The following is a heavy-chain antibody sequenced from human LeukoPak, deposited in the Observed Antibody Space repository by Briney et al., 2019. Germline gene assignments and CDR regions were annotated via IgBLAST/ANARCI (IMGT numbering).Heavy chain of an antibody. V-gene: IGHV4-39*01. J-gene: IGHJ6*02. CDR2: IYYSGTT. D-gene: IGHD1-1*01. CDR3: ARRAIQLESRWYYGMDV. Sequence: PSETLSLTCTVSGGSISSSNYYWGWIRQPPGKGLEWIGSIYYSGTTYYSSSLKSRVIISVDTSKNQFSLKLSSVTATDTAVYYCARRAIQLESRWYYGMDVWGQETTVTVSS. CDR1: GGSISSSNYY.